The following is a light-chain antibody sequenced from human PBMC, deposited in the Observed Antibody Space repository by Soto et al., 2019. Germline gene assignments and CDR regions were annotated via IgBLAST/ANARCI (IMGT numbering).Light chain of an antibody. Sequence: DIQMTQTPSSLSASVGDRVTITCRASQSISNYLNWYQQKPGKAPKLVIYAAANLRSGVPSRFSGSGSGTDFTLTVSSLQPEDFATYYCQQSYSAPRTFGQGTKLEIK. CDR1: QSISNY. CDR2: AAA. CDR3: QQSYSAPRT. J-gene: IGKJ2*01. V-gene: IGKV1-39*01.